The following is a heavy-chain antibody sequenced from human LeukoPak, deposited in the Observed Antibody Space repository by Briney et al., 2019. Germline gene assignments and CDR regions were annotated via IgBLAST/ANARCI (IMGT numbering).Heavy chain of an antibody. CDR1: GGSFSGYY. Sequence: SETLSLTCAVYGGSFSGYYWSWIRQPPGKGLEWIGEINHSGSTNYNPSLKSRVTMSVDTSKNQFSLKLSSVTAADTAVYYCARDTAYCGGDCYYDYFDYWGQGTLVTVSS. V-gene: IGHV4-34*01. CDR2: INHSGST. CDR3: ARDTAYCGGDCYYDYFDY. D-gene: IGHD2-21*02. J-gene: IGHJ4*02.